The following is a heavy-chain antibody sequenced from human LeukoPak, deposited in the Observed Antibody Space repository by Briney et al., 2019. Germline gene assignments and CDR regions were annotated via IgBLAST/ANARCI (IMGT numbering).Heavy chain of an antibody. J-gene: IGHJ4*02. CDR3: ARAMADLDY. CDR2: INPSGGSP. CDR1: GHTFTSYY. V-gene: IGHV1-46*01. D-gene: IGHD5-18*01. Sequence: GASVKVSCTASGHTFTSYYIHWVRQAPGQGLEWMGIINPSGGSPSYAQKFQGRVTMTRDTSTSTVYMELSSLTSEDTAVYYCARAMADLDYWGQGTLVTVSS.